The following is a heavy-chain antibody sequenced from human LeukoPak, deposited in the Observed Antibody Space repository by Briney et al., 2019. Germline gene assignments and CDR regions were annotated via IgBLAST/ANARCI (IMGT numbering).Heavy chain of an antibody. V-gene: IGHV4-4*02. D-gene: IGHD1-1*01. J-gene: IGHJ4*02. CDR1: GASISRGSW. CDR3: ARDGGHNQEH. CDR2: FSHSGIT. Sequence: PSETLSLTCDVSGASISRGSWWSWVRQPPGKGLEWIGEFSHSGITNFNPSLKSRVTISVDKSRNQFSLNLISVTAADTAVYFCARDGGHNQEHWGQGTLVTVSS.